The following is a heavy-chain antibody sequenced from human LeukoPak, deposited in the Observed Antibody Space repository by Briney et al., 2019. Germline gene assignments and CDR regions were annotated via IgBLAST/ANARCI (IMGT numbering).Heavy chain of an antibody. CDR2: ISYDGSDQ. V-gene: IGHV3-30*18. J-gene: IGHJ6*02. CDR3: AKDPYYFGSGSYYPWYYYGMDV. D-gene: IGHD3-10*01. Sequence: PGMSLRLSCAASGFTFNTYGMHWVRQAPGKGLEWVALISYDGSDQYYADSVKGRFTISRDNSKNTLYLQMNSLRVEDTAVYYCAKDPYYFGSGSYYPWYYYGMDVWGQGTTVTVSS. CDR1: GFTFNTYG.